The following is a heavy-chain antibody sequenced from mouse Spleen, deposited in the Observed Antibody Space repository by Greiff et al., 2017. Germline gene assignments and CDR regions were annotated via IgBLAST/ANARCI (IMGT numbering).Heavy chain of an antibody. Sequence: QVQLQQSGPGLVQPSQSLSITCTVSGFSLTSYGVHWVRQSPGKGLEWLGVIWSGGSTDYNAAFISRLSISKDNSKSQVFFKMNSLQADDTAIYYCARNTLTTVVAYYAMDYWGQGTSVTVSS. V-gene: IGHV2-2*01. J-gene: IGHJ4*01. D-gene: IGHD1-1*01. CDR3: ARNTLTTVVAYYAMDY. CDR1: GFSLTSYG. CDR2: IWSGGST.